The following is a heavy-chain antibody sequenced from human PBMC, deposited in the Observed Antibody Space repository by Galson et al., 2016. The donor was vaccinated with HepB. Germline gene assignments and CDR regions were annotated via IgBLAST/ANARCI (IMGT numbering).Heavy chain of an antibody. Sequence: SLRLSCAASGFTFSSYGMHWVRQAPGKGLEWVAVISYDGSNKYYADSVKGRFTISRDNSKNTLYLQMNSLRSEATAVYYCANDRETGITTVTTSLLYYYYYGMDVWGQGTTFTVSS. J-gene: IGHJ6*02. CDR2: ISYDGSNK. CDR3: ANDRETGITTVTTSLLYYYYYGMDV. D-gene: IGHD4-17*01. V-gene: IGHV3-30*18. CDR1: GFTFSSYG.